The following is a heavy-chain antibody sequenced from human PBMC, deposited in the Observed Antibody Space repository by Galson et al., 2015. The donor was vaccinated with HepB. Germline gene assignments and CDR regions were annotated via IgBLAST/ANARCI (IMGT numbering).Heavy chain of an antibody. CDR1: GFTFGDYA. V-gene: IGHV3-49*04. Sequence: SLRLSCAASGFTFGDYAMSWVRQAPGKGLEWVGFIRSKAYGGTTEYAASVKGRFTISRDDSKSIAYLQMNSLKTEDTAVYYCTSPSRWELLNYYYYYGMDVWGQGTTVTVSS. CDR3: TSPSRWELLNYYYYYGMDV. D-gene: IGHD1-26*01. CDR2: IRSKAYGGTT. J-gene: IGHJ6*02.